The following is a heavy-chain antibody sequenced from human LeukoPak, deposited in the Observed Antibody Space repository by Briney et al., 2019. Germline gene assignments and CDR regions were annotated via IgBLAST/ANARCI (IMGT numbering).Heavy chain of an antibody. CDR2: IYHGGTT. Sequence: SETLSLTCAVSSYSISSGSYWGWIWQPPGKGLEWAASIYHGGTTYYNPSLKSRVTILVDTSENQFSLRLTSVTAADTAVYYCAREGRDISMLRGRNAFDIWGQGTMVTVSS. CDR3: AREGRDISMLRGRNAFDI. CDR1: SYSISSGSY. D-gene: IGHD3-10*01. V-gene: IGHV4-38-2*02. J-gene: IGHJ3*02.